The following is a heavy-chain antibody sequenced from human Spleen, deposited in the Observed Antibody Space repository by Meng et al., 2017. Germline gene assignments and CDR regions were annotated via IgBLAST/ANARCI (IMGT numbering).Heavy chain of an antibody. CDR3: ARGPTTVAHDFDY. V-gene: IGHV4-34*01. J-gene: IGHJ4*02. Sequence: SETLSLTCAVYGGSFSSYYWTWIRQPPGRGPEWIGEINHHGDTSYNPSLESRFTMSIDTSNNQFSLNLRSVTAADTAVYFCARGPTTVAHDFDYWGQGTLVTVSS. D-gene: IGHD4-11*01. CDR1: GGSFSSYY. CDR2: INHHGDT.